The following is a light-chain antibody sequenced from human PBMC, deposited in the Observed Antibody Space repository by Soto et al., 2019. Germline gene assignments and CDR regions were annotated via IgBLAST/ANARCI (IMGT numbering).Light chain of an antibody. J-gene: IGKJ1*01. CDR3: QQYGDSPQT. CDR2: GAS. V-gene: IGKV3-20*01. CDR1: QSVSRSY. Sequence: IVLTQSPGTLSLSPGERATLSCRASQSVSRSYLAWYQQRPGQSPRLLIYGASSRATGIPDRFSGSGSGTDFTVSISRLEPEDFAVYYCQQYGDSPQTFGQGTKVEIK.